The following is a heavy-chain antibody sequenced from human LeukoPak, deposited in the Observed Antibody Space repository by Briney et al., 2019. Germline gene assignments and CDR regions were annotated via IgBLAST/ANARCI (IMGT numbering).Heavy chain of an antibody. CDR2: SSGSGSTI. V-gene: IGHV3-11*01. CDR1: GFTFSDYY. Sequence: GGSLRLSCAASGFTFSDYYMSLIRLAPGKGLEWVSYSSGSGSTIYYADSVKGRFTISRDNAKNSLYLQMNSLRAEDTAVYYCARDLGRITIFGVVRSYGMDVWGQGTTVTVSS. D-gene: IGHD3-3*01. CDR3: ARDLGRITIFGVVRSYGMDV. J-gene: IGHJ6*02.